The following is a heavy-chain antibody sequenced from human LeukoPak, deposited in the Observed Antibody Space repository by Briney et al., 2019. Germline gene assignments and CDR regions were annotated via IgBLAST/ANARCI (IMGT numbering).Heavy chain of an antibody. CDR3: AKLSPYGGIAY. CDR2: ISGSGDNT. D-gene: IGHD4-23*01. J-gene: IGHJ4*02. CDR1: GFTFSSYA. V-gene: IGHV3-23*01. Sequence: GSLRLSCAASGFTFSSYAMSWVRQAPGKGLEWVSAISGSGDNTYYADSVKGRFTISRDDSKNTLYLQMNSLRAEDTAVYYCAKLSPYGGIAYWGQGTLVTVSS.